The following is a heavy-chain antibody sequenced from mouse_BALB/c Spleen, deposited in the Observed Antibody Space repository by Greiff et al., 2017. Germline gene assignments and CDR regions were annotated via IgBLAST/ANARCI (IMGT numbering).Heavy chain of an antibody. CDR1: GYAFTNYL. Sequence: VQLQQSGAELVRPGTSVKVSCKASGYAFTNYLIEWVKQRPGQGLEWIGVINPGSGGTNYNEKFKGMATLTADKSSSTAYMQLSSLTSDDSAVYFCARWYYGSSSWFAYWGQGTLVTVSA. V-gene: IGHV1-54*01. CDR2: INPGSGGT. D-gene: IGHD1-1*01. CDR3: ARWYYGSSSWFAY. J-gene: IGHJ3*01.